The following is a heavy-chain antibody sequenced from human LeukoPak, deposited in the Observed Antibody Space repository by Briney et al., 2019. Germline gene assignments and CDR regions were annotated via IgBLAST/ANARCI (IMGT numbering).Heavy chain of an antibody. D-gene: IGHD4-17*01. Sequence: SETLSLTCTVSGGSISSSSYYWGWIRQPPGKGLEWIGSIYYSGSTYYNPSLKSRVTISVDASKNQFSLELSSVTAADTAVYYCARYSYGAHDAFDIWGQGTMVTVSS. J-gene: IGHJ3*02. V-gene: IGHV4-39*01. CDR2: IYYSGST. CDR1: GGSISSSSYY. CDR3: ARYSYGAHDAFDI.